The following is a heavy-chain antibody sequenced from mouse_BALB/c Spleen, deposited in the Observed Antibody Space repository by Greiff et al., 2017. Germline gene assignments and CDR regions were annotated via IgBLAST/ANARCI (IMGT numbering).Heavy chain of an antibody. J-gene: IGHJ4*01. CDR3: ARNSDPYAMDY. CDR1: GFTFSSFG. CDR2: ISSGSSTI. Sequence: EVKLVESGGGLVQPGGSRKLSCAASGFTFSSFGMHWVRQAPEKGLEWVAYISSGSSTIYYADTVKGRFTISRDNPKNTLFLQMTSLRSEDTAMYYCARNSDPYAMDYWGQGTSVTVSS. D-gene: IGHD2-12*01. V-gene: IGHV5-17*02.